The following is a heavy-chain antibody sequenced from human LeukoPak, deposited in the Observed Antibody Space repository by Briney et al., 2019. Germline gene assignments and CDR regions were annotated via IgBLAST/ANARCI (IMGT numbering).Heavy chain of an antibody. V-gene: IGHV3-23*01. CDR2: NSGSGDST. Sequence: GGSLRLSCAASGFTFSSYAMSWVRQAPGKGLEWVSANSGSGDSTYYADSGKGRFTISRDNSKNTLYLQMNSLGAEDTAVYYCAKPCRSGLSPFDAFDIWGQGTMVTVSS. D-gene: IGHD6-19*01. CDR1: GFTFSSYA. CDR3: AKPCRSGLSPFDAFDI. J-gene: IGHJ3*02.